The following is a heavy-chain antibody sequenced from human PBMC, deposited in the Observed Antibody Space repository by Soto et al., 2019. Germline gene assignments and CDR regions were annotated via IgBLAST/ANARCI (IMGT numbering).Heavy chain of an antibody. V-gene: IGHV4-31*03. CDR3: ARGRGYSYGPYYFDY. J-gene: IGHJ4*02. CDR2: IYYSGTT. CDR1: GGSISSEGYY. D-gene: IGHD5-18*01. Sequence: PSETLSLTCTVSGGSISSEGYYWSWFRQLPGKGLEWIGGIYYSGTTYHNPSLRSRLTISGDASKNQFSLKLSSVTAADTALYYCARGRGYSYGPYYFDYWGQGTLVTVPQ.